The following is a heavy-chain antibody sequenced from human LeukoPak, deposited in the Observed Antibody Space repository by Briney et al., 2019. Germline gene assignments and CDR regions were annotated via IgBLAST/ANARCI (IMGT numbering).Heavy chain of an antibody. CDR2: ISYIVST. V-gene: IGHV4-59*11. D-gene: IGHD3-10*01. Sequence: SETLSLTCTVSGGSFTTHYWSWIRQPPGKGLEWIGYISYIVSTNYNPSLKSRVTISIDASKNQVSLMLNSVTAADTAVYYCARDSISINAFDAWGQGTMVTVSS. J-gene: IGHJ3*01. CDR1: GGSFTTHY. CDR3: ARDSISINAFDA.